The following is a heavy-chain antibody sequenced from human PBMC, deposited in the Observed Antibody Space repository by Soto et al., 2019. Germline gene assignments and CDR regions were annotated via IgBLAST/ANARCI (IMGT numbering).Heavy chain of an antibody. CDR2: IIPILGIA. V-gene: IGHV1-69*02. CDR1: GGTFSSYT. J-gene: IGHJ4*02. Sequence: QVQLVQSGAEVKKPGSSVKVSCKASGGTFSSYTISWVRQAPGQGLEWMGRIIPILGIANYAQKFKGRVTITADKSTSTAYMELSSLRYEDTAVYYGASHQRYSSGWELDYWGQGTLVTVSS. D-gene: IGHD6-19*01. CDR3: ASHQRYSSGWELDY.